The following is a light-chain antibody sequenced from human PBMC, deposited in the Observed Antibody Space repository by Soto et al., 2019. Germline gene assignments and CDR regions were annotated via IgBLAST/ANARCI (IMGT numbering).Light chain of an antibody. CDR1: QDISNY. J-gene: IGKJ5*01. V-gene: IGKV1-33*01. Sequence: DIQMTQSPSSLSASVGDRVTITCQASQDISNYLNWYQQKPGKAPNLLIYDASNLQTGVPSRFSGRGSGTDFSFSISNRQREDIATYYCEQYDNLSAITFGQGTLLDFK. CDR2: DAS. CDR3: EQYDNLSAIT.